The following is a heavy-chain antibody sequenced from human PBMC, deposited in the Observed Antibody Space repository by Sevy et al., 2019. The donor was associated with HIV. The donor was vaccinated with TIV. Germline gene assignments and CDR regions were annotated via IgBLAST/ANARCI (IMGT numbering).Heavy chain of an antibody. CDR2: IIPIFGTA. J-gene: IGHJ6*02. CDR1: GGTFSSYA. D-gene: IGHD4-4*01. Sequence: ASVKVSCKASGGTFSSYAISWVRQAPGQGLEWMGGIIPIFGTANYAQKFQGRVTITADESTSTAYMELSSLGSEDTAVYYCARGGRATVTAYYYYGMDVWGQGTTVTVSS. V-gene: IGHV1-69*13. CDR3: ARGGRATVTAYYYYGMDV.